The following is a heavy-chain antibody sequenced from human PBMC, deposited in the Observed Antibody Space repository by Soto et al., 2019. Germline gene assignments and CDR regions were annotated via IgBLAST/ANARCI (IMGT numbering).Heavy chain of an antibody. CDR2: ISGGGDKT. D-gene: IGHD1-1*01. J-gene: IGHJ4*02. Sequence: RLSCAASEFTFGSYAMSWFRQAPGKGLEWVSAISGGGDKTFYADSVKGRFTISRDNSKNTLSLQLNSLRAEDTAVYYCAIVRGYIHGTTSYCGQGTLVTVSS. CDR3: AIVRGYIHGTTSY. CDR1: EFTFGSYA. V-gene: IGHV3-23*01.